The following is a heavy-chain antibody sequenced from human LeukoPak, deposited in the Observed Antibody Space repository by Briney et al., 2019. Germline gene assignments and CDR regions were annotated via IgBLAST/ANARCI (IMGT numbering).Heavy chain of an antibody. CDR2: MNPKSGGT. CDR1: GYTFTGYY. Sequence: ASVKVSCKASGYTFTGYYVHWVRQAPGQGLEWMGWMNPKSGGTNYAQKFEARVTMNRDTSISTAYMELSRLRSDDTAVYYCASLAIASWVDYWGQGTLVTVSS. CDR3: ASLAIASWVDY. J-gene: IGHJ4*02. D-gene: IGHD2-21*01. V-gene: IGHV1-2*02.